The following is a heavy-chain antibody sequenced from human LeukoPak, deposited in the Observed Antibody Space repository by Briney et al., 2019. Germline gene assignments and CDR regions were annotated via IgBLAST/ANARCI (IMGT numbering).Heavy chain of an antibody. D-gene: IGHD1/OR15-1a*01. CDR1: GFIFSSYG. CDR2: ISYDGSNK. Sequence: GGSLRLSCAASGFIFSSYGLHWVRQAPGKGLEWVAVISYDGSNKYYADSVKGRFTISRDNSKNTLYLQMNSLRAEDTAMYYCARGSPWTSREHHFDYWGQGTLVTVSS. CDR3: ARGSPWTSREHHFDY. V-gene: IGHV3-30*03. J-gene: IGHJ4*02.